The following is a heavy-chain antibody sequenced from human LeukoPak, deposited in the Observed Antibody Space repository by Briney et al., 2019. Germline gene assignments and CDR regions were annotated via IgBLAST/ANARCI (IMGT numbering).Heavy chain of an antibody. CDR1: GFTFSSSG. V-gene: IGHV3-30*18. CDR2: ISYDGSNK. J-gene: IGHJ4*02. D-gene: IGHD5-24*01. CDR3: AKRLGDGKGGGDFDY. Sequence: GRSLRLSCAASGFTFSSSGMHWVRQAPGKGLEWVAVISYDGSNKYYADSVKGRFTISRDNSKNTLYLQMNSLRAEDTAVYYCAKRLGDGKGGGDFDYWGQGTLVTVSS.